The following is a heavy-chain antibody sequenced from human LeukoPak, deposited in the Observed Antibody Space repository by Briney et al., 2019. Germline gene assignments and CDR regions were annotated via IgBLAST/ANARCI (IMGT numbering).Heavy chain of an antibody. D-gene: IGHD3-10*01. CDR3: AREETRITMLRGVTYFEY. Sequence: GGSLRLSCAASGFTFDDYGMSWVRQAPGKGLEWVSFISWNGGSTGYADSVKGRFTISRDNAKNSLYLQMSSLRAEDTALYYCAREETRITMLRGVTYFEYWGQGTLVTVSS. J-gene: IGHJ4*02. CDR1: GFTFDDYG. CDR2: ISWNGGST. V-gene: IGHV3-20*04.